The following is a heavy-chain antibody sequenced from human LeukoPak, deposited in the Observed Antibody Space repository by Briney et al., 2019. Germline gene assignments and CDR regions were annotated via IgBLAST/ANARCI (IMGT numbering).Heavy chain of an antibody. Sequence: KAGGSLRLSCAASGFTFSIFAISWVRQDPGKGLEWVSIITGSGGSTYYADSVKGRFTISRDNSKNTLYLQKNSLRAEDTAVYYCAKGDVSGRLFDFWGQGTRVTVSS. CDR1: GFTFSIFA. CDR2: ITGSGGST. V-gene: IGHV3-23*01. D-gene: IGHD3-10*01. CDR3: AKGDVSGRLFDF. J-gene: IGHJ4*02.